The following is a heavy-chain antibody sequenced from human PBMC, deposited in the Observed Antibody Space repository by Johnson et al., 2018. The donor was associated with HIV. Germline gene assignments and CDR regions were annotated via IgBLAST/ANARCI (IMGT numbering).Heavy chain of an antibody. J-gene: IGHJ3*02. V-gene: IGHV3-30-3*01. CDR1: GFTFTRHW. D-gene: IGHD6-19*01. CDR3: ASDRDYLQSVAGPSDAFDI. Sequence: QVQLVESGGGLVQPGGSLRLSCAASGFTFTRHWMSWVRQAPGKGLEWVAVISYDGSNKYYTDSVRGRFTISRANSKNTLYVQMNSLRAEDTAVYYCASDRDYLQSVAGPSDAFDIWVQGTMVTVSS. CDR2: ISYDGSNK.